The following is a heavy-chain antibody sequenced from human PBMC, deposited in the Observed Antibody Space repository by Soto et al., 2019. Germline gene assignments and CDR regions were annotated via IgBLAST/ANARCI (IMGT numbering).Heavy chain of an antibody. D-gene: IGHD2-15*01. CDR2: IGAYNGNT. V-gene: IGHV1-18*04. Sequence: QVQLVQSGAEVKKPGASVKVSCTASGYTFTSYGISWVRQAPVQGLEWMGWIGAYNGNTNYAQKVQGRVTMTTDTSRSTIYMDLRSLTPDDTAVYYCARVRAELGYCSGASCLPYYYGMDVWGQGTTVTVSS. CDR1: GYTFTSYG. J-gene: IGHJ6*02. CDR3: ARVRAELGYCSGASCLPYYYGMDV.